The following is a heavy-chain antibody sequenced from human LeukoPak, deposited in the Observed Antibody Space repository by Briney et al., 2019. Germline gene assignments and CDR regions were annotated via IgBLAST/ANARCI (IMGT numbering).Heavy chain of an antibody. J-gene: IGHJ3*02. CDR3: ARGDPITGTWWTGSSSDAFDI. CDR2: INHSGST. Sequence: PSETLSLTCAVYGGSFSGYYWSWIRQPPGKGLEWIGEINHSGSTNHNPSLKSRVTISVDTSKNQFSLKLSSVTAADTAVYYCARGDPITGTWWTGSSSDAFDIWGQGTMVTVSS. D-gene: IGHD1-7*01. CDR1: GGSFSGYY. V-gene: IGHV4-34*01.